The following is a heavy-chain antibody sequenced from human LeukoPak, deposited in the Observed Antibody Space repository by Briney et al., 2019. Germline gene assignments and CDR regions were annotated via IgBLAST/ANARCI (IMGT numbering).Heavy chain of an antibody. Sequence: ASVKVSCKASGGTFSSYAISWVRQAPGQGLEWMGRIIPILGIANYAQKFQGRVTITADKSTSTAYMELSSLRSEDTAVYYCGRGPPPPPHSGSYYNGNLPGIYGMDVWGQGTTVTVSS. V-gene: IGHV1-69*04. J-gene: IGHJ6*02. D-gene: IGHD3-10*01. CDR2: IIPILGIA. CDR1: GGTFSSYA. CDR3: GRGPPPPPHSGSYYNGNLPGIYGMDV.